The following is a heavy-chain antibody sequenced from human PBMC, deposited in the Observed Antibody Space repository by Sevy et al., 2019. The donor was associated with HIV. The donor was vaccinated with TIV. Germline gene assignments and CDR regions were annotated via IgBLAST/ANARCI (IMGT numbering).Heavy chain of an antibody. D-gene: IGHD6-25*01. CDR3: HAASQGS. V-gene: IGHV3-74*01. Sequence: GGSLRLSCAASGFTFSDYWMHWVLQAPGKGLVWVSHISDDGVNTNYADSVKGRFTISRDNAKNTLYLQMNNLRVEDTALYYCHAASQGSWGQGTLVTVSS. CDR2: ISDDGVNT. J-gene: IGHJ5*02. CDR1: GFTFSDYW.